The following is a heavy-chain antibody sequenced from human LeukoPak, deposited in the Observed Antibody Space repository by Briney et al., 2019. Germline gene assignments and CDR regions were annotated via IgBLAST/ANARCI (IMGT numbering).Heavy chain of an antibody. CDR1: GVSISSYY. Sequence: SETLSLTCTVSGVSISSYYWSWIRQPPGKGLEWIGNIYDSGSTNYNPSLKSRVTISVDTPKNQCSLKLSSVTAADTAVYYCARQSISGSSLSYFDYWGQGTLVNVSS. CDR2: IYDSGST. CDR3: ARQSISGSSLSYFDY. V-gene: IGHV4-59*01. D-gene: IGHD3-22*01. J-gene: IGHJ4*02.